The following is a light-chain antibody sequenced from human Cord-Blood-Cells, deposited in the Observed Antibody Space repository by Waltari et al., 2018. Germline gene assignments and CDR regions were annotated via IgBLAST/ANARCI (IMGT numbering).Light chain of an antibody. CDR1: QSLVYSDGHTY. V-gene: IGKV2-30*01. Sequence: DVVMTQSPLSLPATLGTPPSIPCTSSQSLVYSDGHTYVNWSHQRQGQSRSRLIYKVSNRGSGVPDRFCGSGSGTDFTLKISRLEAGDVGVYYCMQGTPWRLTFGGGTKVEIK. J-gene: IGKJ4*01. CDR3: MQGTPWRLT. CDR2: KVS.